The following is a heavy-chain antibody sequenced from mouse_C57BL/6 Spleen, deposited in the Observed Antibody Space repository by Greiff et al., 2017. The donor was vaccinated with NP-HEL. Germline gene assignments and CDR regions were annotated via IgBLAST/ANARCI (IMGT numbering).Heavy chain of an antibody. J-gene: IGHJ2*01. CDR3: ARITTVVNYFDY. Sequence: EVKLMESGAELVKPGASVKLSCTASGFNIKDYYMHWVKQRTEQGLEWIGRIDPEDGETKYAPKFQGKATITADTSSNTAYLQLSSLTSEDTAVYYCARITTVVNYFDYWGQGTTLTVSS. D-gene: IGHD1-1*01. CDR2: IDPEDGET. V-gene: IGHV14-2*01. CDR1: GFNIKDYY.